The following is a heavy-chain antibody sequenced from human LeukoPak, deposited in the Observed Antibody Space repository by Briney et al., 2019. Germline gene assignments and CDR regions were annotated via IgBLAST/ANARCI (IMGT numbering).Heavy chain of an antibody. V-gene: IGHV4-34*01. CDR1: GGSFSGYY. D-gene: IGHD4-17*01. J-gene: IGHJ4*02. Sequence: PSETLSLTCAVYGGSFSGYYWNWIRQSPGMGLEWIGEINQSGSTSYNPSLKSRVTISIDPSKAQFSLKLSSVTATDTAVYYCARGPGWTTVTRPFDNWGRGTLVTVSS. CDR3: ARGPGWTTVTRPFDN. CDR2: INQSGST.